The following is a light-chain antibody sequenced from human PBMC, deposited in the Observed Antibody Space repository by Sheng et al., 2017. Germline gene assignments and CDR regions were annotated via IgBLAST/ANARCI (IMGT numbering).Light chain of an antibody. CDR2: KAS. CDR3: QQYNGFSWT. V-gene: IGKV1-5*03. J-gene: IGKJ1*01. CDR1: QSVSSW. Sequence: DIQMTQSPSTLSASVGDRVTIACRASQSVSSWLAWYQQKPGKAPKILIYKASRLQSGVPSRFSGSGSGTEFTLTISSLQPDDFATYYCQQYNGFSWTFGQGTRVEIK.